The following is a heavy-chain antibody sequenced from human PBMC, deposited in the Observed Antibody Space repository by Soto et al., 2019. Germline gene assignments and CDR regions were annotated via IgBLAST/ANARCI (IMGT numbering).Heavy chain of an antibody. CDR1: EFTYSSYL. CDR2: ISYDGSNR. J-gene: IGHJ4*02. D-gene: IGHD2-15*01. CDR3: FPPPGAWSDYFDY. Sequence: QPGASLRLSCPPSEFTYSSYLIHWVRQPSGKCLEWVAVISYDGSNRYYADSVKGRFTISRDNSKNTMYLQMNSLRAEDTAVYCCFPPPGAWSDYFDYWGQGT. V-gene: IGHV3-30*03.